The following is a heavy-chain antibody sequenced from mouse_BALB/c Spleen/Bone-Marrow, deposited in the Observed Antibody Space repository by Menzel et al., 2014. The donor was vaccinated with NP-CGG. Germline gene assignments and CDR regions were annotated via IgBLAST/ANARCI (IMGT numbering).Heavy chain of an antibody. Sequence: EVHLVESGGGLVKPGGSLKLSCAASGFTFSSYAMSWVRQTPEKRLEWVASISSGGSTHYPDSVKGRFTISRDNARNILYLQMSSLRAEDTAMYYCARDDYDDQYYFDYWGQGTTLTVSS. V-gene: IGHV5-6-5*01. D-gene: IGHD2-4*01. J-gene: IGHJ2*01. CDR1: GFTFSSYA. CDR2: ISSGGST. CDR3: ARDDYDDQYYFDY.